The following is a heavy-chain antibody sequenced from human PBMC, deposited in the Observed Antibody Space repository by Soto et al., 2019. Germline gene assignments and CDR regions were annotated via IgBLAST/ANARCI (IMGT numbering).Heavy chain of an antibody. CDR1: GFTVSSNY. CDR2: IYSGGST. Sequence: EVQLVESGGGLVQPGGSLRLSCAASGFTVSSNYMSWVRQAPGKGLEWVSVIYSGGSTYYADSVKGRFTISRHNSKNTLYLQMNSLRAEDTAVYYCARGGWVVVAAAGNYYYYGMDVWGQGTTVTVSS. J-gene: IGHJ6*02. CDR3: ARGGWVVVAAAGNYYYYGMDV. D-gene: IGHD2-15*01. V-gene: IGHV3-53*04.